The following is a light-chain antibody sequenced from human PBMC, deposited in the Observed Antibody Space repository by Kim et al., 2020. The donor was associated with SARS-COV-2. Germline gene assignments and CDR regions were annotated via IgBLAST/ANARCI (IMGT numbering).Light chain of an antibody. J-gene: IGLJ3*02. CDR2: AVT. Sequence: GPSITNSCTGTSSDIGGFNYVSWYQHHPGKDPKLLISAVTKRPSGVSNRFSGSKSGNTAPLTISGLQAEDEADYYCSSYTNRADWVFGGGTQLTVL. V-gene: IGLV2-14*03. CDR3: SSYTNRADWV. CDR1: SSDIGGFNY.